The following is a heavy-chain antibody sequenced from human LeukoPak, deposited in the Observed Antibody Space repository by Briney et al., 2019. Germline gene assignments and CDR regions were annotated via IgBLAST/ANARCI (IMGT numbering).Heavy chain of an antibody. CDR1: GFTFSSYG. J-gene: IGHJ3*02. V-gene: IGHV3-30*02. CDR3: AKWGYCSSTSCLGAFDI. Sequence: QSGGSLRLSCAASGFTFSSYGMHWVRQAPGKGLEWVAFIRYDGSNKYHADSVKGRFTISRDNSKNTLYLQMNSLRAEDTAVYYCAKWGYCSSTSCLGAFDIWGQGTMVTVFS. D-gene: IGHD2-2*01. CDR2: IRYDGSNK.